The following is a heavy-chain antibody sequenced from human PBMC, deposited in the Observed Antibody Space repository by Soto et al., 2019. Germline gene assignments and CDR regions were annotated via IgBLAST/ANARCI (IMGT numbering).Heavy chain of an antibody. CDR2: IYHSGST. CDR1: GGSISSSNW. CDR3: ARCYMVRGVVGWFDP. Sequence: QVQLQESGPGLVKPSGTLSLTCAVSGGSISSSNWWSWVRQPPGKGLEWIGEIYHSGSTNYNPSLQRRVTRSVDKSKNRFSLEPRPVTAAATAVYYCARCYMVRGVVGWFDPGGQGTLVTVSS. J-gene: IGHJ5*02. V-gene: IGHV4-4*02. D-gene: IGHD3-10*01.